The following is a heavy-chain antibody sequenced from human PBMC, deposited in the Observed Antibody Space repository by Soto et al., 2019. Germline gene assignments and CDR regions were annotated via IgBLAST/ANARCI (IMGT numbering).Heavy chain of an antibody. CDR3: ARDFTDSSGPTLGMGV. V-gene: IGHV4-39*07. CDR1: GGSISNSSYY. D-gene: IGHD6-19*01. CDR2: IYYSGST. Sequence: SETLSLTCPVSGGSISNSSYYWGWIRRPPGKGLEWIGYIYYSGSTDYNPSLKSRVTISVDTSKSQFSLKLSSVTAADTAVYYCARDFTDSSGPTLGMGVWGQGTTVTVSS. J-gene: IGHJ6*02.